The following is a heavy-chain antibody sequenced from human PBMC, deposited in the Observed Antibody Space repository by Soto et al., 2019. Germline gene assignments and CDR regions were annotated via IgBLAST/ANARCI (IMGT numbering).Heavy chain of an antibody. D-gene: IGHD3-3*01. Sequence: GGSLRLSCAASGFTFSSYAMSWVRQAPGKGLEWVSAISGSGGSTYYADSVKGRFTISRDNSKNTLYLQMNSLRAEDTAVYYCAKDRPYDFWSGYFSPDYYYYGMDVWGQGTTVTVS. CDR1: GFTFSSYA. CDR2: ISGSGGST. CDR3: AKDRPYDFWSGYFSPDYYYYGMDV. V-gene: IGHV3-23*01. J-gene: IGHJ6*02.